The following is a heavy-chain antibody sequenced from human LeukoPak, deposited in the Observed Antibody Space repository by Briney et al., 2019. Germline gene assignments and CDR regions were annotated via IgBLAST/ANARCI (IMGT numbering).Heavy chain of an antibody. D-gene: IGHD2-15*01. CDR2: INPNSGGT. CDR1: GYTFTGYY. V-gene: IGHV1-2*02. J-gene: IGHJ4*02. Sequence: ASVKVSCKASGYTFTGYYMHWVRQAPGQGLGWMGWINPNSGGTNYAQKFQGRVTMTRDTSISTAYMELSRLRSDDTAVYYCARTATVVVVAGDFDYWGQGTLVTVSS. CDR3: ARTATVVVVAGDFDY.